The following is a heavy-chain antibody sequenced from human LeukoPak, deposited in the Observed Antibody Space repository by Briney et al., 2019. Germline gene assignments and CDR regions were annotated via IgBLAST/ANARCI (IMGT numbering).Heavy chain of an antibody. CDR2: ISAYSTYNGNT. CDR1: GYTFTSYG. Sequence: GASVKVSCKASGYTFTSYGISWVRQAPGQGPEWMGWISAYSTYNGNTNYAQRFQGRVTMTTDTSTSTAYMELSSLRSEDTAVYYCARGRSRPGIAAAGSWFDPWGQGTLVTVSS. J-gene: IGHJ5*02. V-gene: IGHV1-18*01. CDR3: ARGRSRPGIAAAGSWFDP. D-gene: IGHD6-13*01.